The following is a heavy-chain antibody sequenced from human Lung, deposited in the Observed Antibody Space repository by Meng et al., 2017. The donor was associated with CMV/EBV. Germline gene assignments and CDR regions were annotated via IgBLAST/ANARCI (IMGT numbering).Heavy chain of an antibody. J-gene: IGHJ4*02. CDR1: GFTFSNAW. V-gene: IGHV3-15*01. D-gene: IGHD2-2*01. CDR2: IKSKTDGGTT. CDR3: TTDEYCSSTSCYPPFDY. Sequence: GESLKISCAASGFTFSNAWMSWVRQAPGKGLEWVGRIKSKTDGGTTDYAAPVKGRFTISRDDSKNTLYLQMNSLKTEDTAVYYCTTDEYCSSTSCYPPFDYWXQGTLVTVSS.